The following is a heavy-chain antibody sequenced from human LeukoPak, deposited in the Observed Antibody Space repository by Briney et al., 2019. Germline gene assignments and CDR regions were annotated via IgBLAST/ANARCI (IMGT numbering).Heavy chain of an antibody. J-gene: IGHJ4*02. V-gene: IGHV4-39*01. Sequence: SETLSLTCTVSGGSLSSTSYYWGWTRQPPGKGLEWIGSIYYSGSTYYNPSLKSRVTISVDTSKNQFSLKVSSVTAADTAVYYCARAYDWNEDFYDYWGQGTLVKVSS. CDR1: GGSLSSTSYY. CDR3: ARAYDWNEDFYDY. D-gene: IGHD1-20*01. CDR2: IYYSGST.